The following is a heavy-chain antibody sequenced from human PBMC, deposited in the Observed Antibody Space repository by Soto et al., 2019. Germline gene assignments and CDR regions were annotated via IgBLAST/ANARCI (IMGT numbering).Heavy chain of an antibody. CDR3: ARHGNGYFDWLPKPYGMDV. D-gene: IGHD3-9*01. CDR1: GYSFTGYW. J-gene: IGHJ6*02. CDR2: IDPSDSYT. V-gene: IGHV5-10-1*01. Sequence: GVSLKISCKGSGYSFTGYWISWVRQMPGKGLEWMGRIDPSDSYTNYSPSFQGHVTISADKSISTAYLQWSSLKASDTAMYYCARHGNGYFDWLPKPYGMDVWGQGTTVTVSS.